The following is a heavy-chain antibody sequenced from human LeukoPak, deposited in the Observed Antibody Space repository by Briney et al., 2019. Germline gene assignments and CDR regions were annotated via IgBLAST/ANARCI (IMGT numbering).Heavy chain of an antibody. CDR2: IKQNGTDT. V-gene: IGHV3-7*01. CDR3: ADPGAGF. D-gene: IGHD4-17*01. Sequence: GGSLRLSCAATGFTFNIHWMTWVRQAPGKGLEWVANIKQNGTDTSYVDSVKGRFSISRDNAKNSVYLQMNSLRVEDTAVYYCADPGAGFWGQGTLVTVSS. CDR1: GFTFNIHW. J-gene: IGHJ4*02.